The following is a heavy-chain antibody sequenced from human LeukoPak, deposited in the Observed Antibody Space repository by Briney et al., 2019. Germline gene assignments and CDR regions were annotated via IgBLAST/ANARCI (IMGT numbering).Heavy chain of an antibody. Sequence: GGSLRLFCAASGFTFSTYTMTWVRQVPGKGLEWVSVISGSGGDTYYADSVKGRFTISRDNSKNTLYLQMNSLRAEDTAIYYCAEHPSMPRGPGYWGQGTLVTVSS. CDR2: ISGSGGDT. D-gene: IGHD3-10*01. V-gene: IGHV3-23*01. CDR1: GFTFSTYT. J-gene: IGHJ4*02. CDR3: AEHPSMPRGPGY.